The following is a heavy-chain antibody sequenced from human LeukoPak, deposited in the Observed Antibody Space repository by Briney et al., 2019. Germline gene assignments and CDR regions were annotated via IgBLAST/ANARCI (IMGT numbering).Heavy chain of an antibody. Sequence: GGSLRLSCAASGFTFSSYSMNWVRQAPGKGLEWVSYISSSSSTIYYADSVKGRFTISRDNAKNSLYLQMNSLRAEDTAVYYCARTDRTGALGRFRMRSDAFDIWGQGTVVTVSS. J-gene: IGHJ3*02. CDR1: GFTFSSYS. D-gene: IGHD3-3*01. V-gene: IGHV3-48*01. CDR3: ARTDRTGALGRFRMRSDAFDI. CDR2: ISSSSSTI.